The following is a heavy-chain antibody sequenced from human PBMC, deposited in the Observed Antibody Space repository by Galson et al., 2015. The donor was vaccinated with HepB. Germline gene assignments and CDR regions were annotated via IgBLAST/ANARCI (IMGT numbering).Heavy chain of an antibody. Sequence: SLRLSCAASGFTFSSSNLNWVRQAPGKGLEWVSYISSSSSTIYYADSVKGRFTISRDNAKNSLYLQMNSLRDEDTAVYYCASSGNIAARLLDYWGQGTLVTVSS. V-gene: IGHV3-48*02. J-gene: IGHJ4*02. CDR2: ISSSSSTI. CDR1: GFTFSSSN. CDR3: ASSGNIAARLLDY. D-gene: IGHD6-6*01.